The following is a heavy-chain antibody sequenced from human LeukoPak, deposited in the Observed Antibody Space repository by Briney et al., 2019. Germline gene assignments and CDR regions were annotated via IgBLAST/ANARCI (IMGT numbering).Heavy chain of an antibody. D-gene: IGHD4-23*01. V-gene: IGHV3-11*01. J-gene: IGHJ4*02. CDR1: GFTFSDLY. CDR3: ARVGGNSDHDY. Sequence: GGSLRLSCAASGFTFSDLYMSWIRQAPGKGLEWVSYSGGGGYTIYYADSVKGRFTISRDNAKNSLYLQMNSLRAEDTAVYYCARVGGNSDHDYWGQGTLVTVSS. CDR2: SGGGGYTI.